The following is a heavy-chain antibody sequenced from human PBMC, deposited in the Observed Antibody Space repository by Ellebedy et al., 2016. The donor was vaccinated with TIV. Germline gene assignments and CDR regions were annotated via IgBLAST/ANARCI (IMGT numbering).Heavy chain of an antibody. CDR2: TSYDGSNK. D-gene: IGHD2-15*01. J-gene: IGHJ6*02. V-gene: IGHV3-30-3*01. CDR1: GFTFRTYA. Sequence: GGSLRLXXAASGFTFRTYAFHWARQAPGKGLEWVAVTSYDGSNKFYADSVKGRFTISRDNSKNTLSLQMHSLRAEDTAVYYCARASCRGGSCYSLFRYGMDVWGQGTTVTASS. CDR3: ARASCRGGSCYSLFRYGMDV.